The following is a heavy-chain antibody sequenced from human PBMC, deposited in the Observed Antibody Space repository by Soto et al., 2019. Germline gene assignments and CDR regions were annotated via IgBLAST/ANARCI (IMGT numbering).Heavy chain of an antibody. J-gene: IGHJ6*02. CDR3: AREPQYYYDSSGYYLFSDV. D-gene: IGHD3-22*01. Sequence: SETLSLTCTVSGGSISSYYWSWIRQPPGKGLEWIGYIYYSGSTNYNPSLKSRVTISVDTSKNQFSLKLSSVTAADTAVYYCAREPQYYYDSSGYYLFSDVWGQGTTVTVSS. CDR2: IYYSGST. V-gene: IGHV4-59*01. CDR1: GGSISSYY.